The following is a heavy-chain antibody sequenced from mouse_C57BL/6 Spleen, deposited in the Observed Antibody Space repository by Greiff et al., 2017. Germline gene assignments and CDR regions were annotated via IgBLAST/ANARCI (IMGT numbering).Heavy chain of an antibody. D-gene: IGHD2-4*01. CDR3: ARGYDCGGSAMDY. CDR2: IYPGGGNT. J-gene: IGHJ4*01. V-gene: IGHV1-76*01. Sequence: VQLQQSGAELVKPGASVKLSCKASGYTFTDYYINWVKQRPGQGLEWIARIYPGGGNTYYNDKFKGKATLTAEKSSITAYMQLSSLTSEDSAVYCCARGYDCGGSAMDYWGQGTSVTVSS. CDR1: GYTFTDYY.